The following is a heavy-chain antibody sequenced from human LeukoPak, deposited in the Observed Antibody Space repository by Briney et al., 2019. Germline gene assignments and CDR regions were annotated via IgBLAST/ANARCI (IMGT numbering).Heavy chain of an antibody. D-gene: IGHD3-16*01. J-gene: IGHJ4*02. V-gene: IGHV3-21*01. Sequence: PGGSLRLSCAASGFTFSSYSMNWVRQAPGKGLEWVSSISSISSYIYYADSVKGRFTISRDNAKNSLYLQMNSLRAEDTAVYYCARERDLGGSYTLYYFDYWGQGTLVTVSS. CDR1: GFTFSSYS. CDR2: ISSISSYI. CDR3: ARERDLGGSYTLYYFDY.